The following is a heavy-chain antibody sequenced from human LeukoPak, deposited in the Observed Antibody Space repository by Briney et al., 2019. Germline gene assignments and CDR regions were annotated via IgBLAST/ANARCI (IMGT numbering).Heavy chain of an antibody. CDR1: GYTFTGYY. D-gene: IGHD3-3*01. Sequence: ASVKVSCKASGYTFTGYYMHWVRQAPGQGLEWMGIINPSGGSTSYAQKFQGRVTMTRDTSTSTVYMELSSLRSEDTAVYYCARGGRNLYDFWSGEDYDAFDIWGQGTMVTVSS. J-gene: IGHJ3*02. CDR2: INPSGGST. CDR3: ARGGRNLYDFWSGEDYDAFDI. V-gene: IGHV1-46*01.